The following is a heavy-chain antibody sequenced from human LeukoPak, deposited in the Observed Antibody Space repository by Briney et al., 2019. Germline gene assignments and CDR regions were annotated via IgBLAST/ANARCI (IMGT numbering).Heavy chain of an antibody. J-gene: IGHJ4*02. V-gene: IGHV4-59*01. Sequence: PSETLSLTCTVSGGSIGDYYWSWIRQPPGKGLEWIGYIYYSGSTNYNPSLKSRVTISVDTSKNQFSLKLGSVTAADTAVYYCAREEALGSGSFDYWGQGTLVTVSS. CDR2: IYYSGST. CDR1: GGSIGDYY. CDR3: AREEALGSGSFDY. D-gene: IGHD1-26*01.